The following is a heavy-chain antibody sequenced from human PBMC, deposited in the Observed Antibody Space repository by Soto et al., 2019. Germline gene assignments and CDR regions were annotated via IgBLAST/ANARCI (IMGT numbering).Heavy chain of an antibody. D-gene: IGHD2-21*01. CDR2: VYYSGTT. V-gene: IGHV4-59*01. CDR3: AKDYLWTGFDP. J-gene: IGHJ5*02. Sequence: SSETLSLTCTVSNGSISTYYWSWVRQAPGKGLEWIGYVYYSGTTNYNPSLKSRVTISVDTSKNQFSLKLKSVTAADTAVYYCAKDYLWTGFDPWGQGILVTVPS. CDR1: NGSISTYY.